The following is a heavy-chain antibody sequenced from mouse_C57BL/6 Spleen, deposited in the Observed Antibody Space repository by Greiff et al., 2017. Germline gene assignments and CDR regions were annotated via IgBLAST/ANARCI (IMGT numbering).Heavy chain of an antibody. D-gene: IGHD2-3*01. CDR2: FYPGSGSI. CDR3: ARHGVDGYYDGGYFYV. CDR1: GYTFTEYT. Sequence: QVQLQQSGAELVKPGASVKLSCKASGYTFTEYTIHWVKQRSGQGLEWIGWFYPGSGSIKYNEKFKDKATLTADKSSTTVYMEISRLTSVDSAVYFCARHGVDGYYDGGYFYVWGTGTTVTVSS. J-gene: IGHJ1*03. V-gene: IGHV1-62-2*01.